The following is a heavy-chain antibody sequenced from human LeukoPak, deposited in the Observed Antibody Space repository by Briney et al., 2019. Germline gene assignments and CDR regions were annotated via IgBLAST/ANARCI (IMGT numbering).Heavy chain of an antibody. J-gene: IGHJ4*02. V-gene: IGHV3-21*06. CDR3: ARDHAGYSYGLYYFDY. CDR2: ITSSSSYI. D-gene: IGHD5-18*01. CDR1: GFTFSSYS. Sequence: PGGSLRLSCAASGFTFSSYSMNWVRQAPGKGLEWVSSITSSSSYIYYADSVKGRFTISRDNAKNSLYLQMNSLRAEDTAVYYCARDHAGYSYGLYYFDYWGQGTLVTVSS.